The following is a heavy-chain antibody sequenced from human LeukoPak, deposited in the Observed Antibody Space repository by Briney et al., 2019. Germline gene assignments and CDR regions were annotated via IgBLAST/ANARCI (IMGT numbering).Heavy chain of an antibody. D-gene: IGHD3/OR15-3a*01. CDR1: GLSISRYYFY. J-gene: IGHJ4*02. V-gene: IGHV4-39*01. CDR3: ARQTGSGLFILP. Sequence: SEPLPLTCTVSGLSISRYYFYWVWPPHPPEKGLEGIGSIYYSGNTYYNASLKSQVSISIDTSKNQFSLRLTSVTAADTAVYYCARQTGSGLFILPGGQGTLVTVSS. CDR2: IYYSGNT.